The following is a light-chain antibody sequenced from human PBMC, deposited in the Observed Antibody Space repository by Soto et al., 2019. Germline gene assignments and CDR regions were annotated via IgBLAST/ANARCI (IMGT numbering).Light chain of an antibody. J-gene: IGKJ1*01. CDR2: AAS. V-gene: IGKV1-39*01. CDR1: QGISTY. CDR3: QQGYSTTWT. Sequence: IRMTQSPSSFSASTGDRVTITCRASQGISTYLNWYQQKPGKAPKLLIYAASSLQSGVPSRFSGSESETDFILTISSLQPEDFANYSCQQGYSTTWTFGQGTKVDIK.